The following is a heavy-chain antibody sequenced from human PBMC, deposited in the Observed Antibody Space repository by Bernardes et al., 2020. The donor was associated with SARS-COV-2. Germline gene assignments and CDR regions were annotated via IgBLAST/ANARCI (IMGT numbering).Heavy chain of an antibody. CDR2: INSDGSST. V-gene: IGHV3-74*01. D-gene: IGHD2-15*01. J-gene: IGHJ6*02. Sequence: GGSLRLSCAASGFTFSSYWMHWVRQAPGKGLVWVARINSDGSSTSDADSVKGRFTISRDNAKNTLYLQMNSLRAEDTAVYYCARTGYCSGGSCYGQHYYYYGMDVWGQGTTVTVSS. CDR1: GFTFSSYW. CDR3: ARTGYCSGGSCYGQHYYYYGMDV.